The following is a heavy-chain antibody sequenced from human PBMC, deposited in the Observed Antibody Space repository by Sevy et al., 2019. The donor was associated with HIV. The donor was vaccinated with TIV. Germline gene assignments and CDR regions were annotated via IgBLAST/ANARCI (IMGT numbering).Heavy chain of an antibody. CDR3: VRDSSGRYWYFDL. CDR1: GGSISSYY. V-gene: IGHV4-59*13. D-gene: IGHD3-22*01. CDR2: IYYSGVT. J-gene: IGHJ2*01. Sequence: SETLSLTCTVSGGSISSYYWSWIRQPPGKGLEWIGYIYYSGVTNYNPSLKSRVTISVDTSKNQYSLKLSSVTAADTSGYYCVRDSSGRYWYFDLWGRGTLVTVSS.